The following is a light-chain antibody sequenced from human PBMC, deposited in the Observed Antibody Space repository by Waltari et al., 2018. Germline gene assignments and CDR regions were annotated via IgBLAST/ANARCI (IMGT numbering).Light chain of an antibody. Sequence: ATQMTQSPPSLSASVGDTVTMTCRASQGIRSDLGWYQQKPGKAPILLIYTAPNLQSGVPSRFSGSGSGTYFTLTISSLQPEDFGTYYCLQDYNYPFTFGQGTKLEI. J-gene: IGKJ2*01. CDR1: QGIRSD. V-gene: IGKV1-6*01. CDR2: TAP. CDR3: LQDYNYPFT.